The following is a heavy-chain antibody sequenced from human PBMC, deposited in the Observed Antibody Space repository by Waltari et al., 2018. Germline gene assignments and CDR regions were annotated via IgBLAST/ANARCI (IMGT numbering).Heavy chain of an antibody. Sequence: QMQLVQSGPEVKKPGTSVKVSCKASGFNVTSSARPWVRRARGQRLEWIGWIVVGSGNTNYAQKFQERVTITRDMSTSTAYMELSSLRSEDTAVYYCAAEVQGTTGTTDYWGQGTLVTVSS. J-gene: IGHJ4*02. CDR3: AAEVQGTTGTTDY. CDR2: IVVGSGNT. V-gene: IGHV1-58*02. CDR1: GFNVTSSA. D-gene: IGHD1-1*01.